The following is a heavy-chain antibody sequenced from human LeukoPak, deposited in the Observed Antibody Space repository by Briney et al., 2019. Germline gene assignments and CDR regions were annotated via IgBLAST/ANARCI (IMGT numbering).Heavy chain of an antibody. Sequence: GGSLRLSCAASGFTFSSYGMHWVRQAPGKGLEWVAVISYDGSNKYYADSVKGRFTISRDNSKNTLYLQMNSLRAEDTAVYYCAKGRPIDVWGPGTTVTVSS. V-gene: IGHV3-30*18. CDR1: GFTFSSYG. CDR3: AKGRPIDV. D-gene: IGHD6-6*01. J-gene: IGHJ6*02. CDR2: ISYDGSNK.